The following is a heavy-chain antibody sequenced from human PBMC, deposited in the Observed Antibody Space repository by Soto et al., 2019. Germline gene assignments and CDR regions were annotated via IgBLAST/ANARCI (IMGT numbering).Heavy chain of an antibody. J-gene: IGHJ3*02. CDR2: IIPIFGTA. V-gene: IGHV1-69*01. CDR3: ASRIAVAPGAFDI. D-gene: IGHD6-19*01. Sequence: SVLVSCRDSGGTFSIYAICWVRPAPGQGLEWMGGIIPIFGTANYAQKFQGRVTITADESTSTAYMELSSLRSEDTAVYYCASRIAVAPGAFDIWGQGTMVTVS. CDR1: GGTFSIYA.